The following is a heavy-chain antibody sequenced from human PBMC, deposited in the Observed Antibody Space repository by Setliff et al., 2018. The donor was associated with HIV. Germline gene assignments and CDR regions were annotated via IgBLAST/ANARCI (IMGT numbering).Heavy chain of an antibody. J-gene: IGHJ4*02. CDR3: HSGYDTEEQSYFDY. CDR2: ISSSGNYI. D-gene: IGHD5-12*01. Sequence: PGGSLRLSCAASGFTFSIYTINWVRQAPGKGLEWVSSISSSGNYINYADSVKDRFTISRDNAKNTLYLQMNSLRAEDTGVYYCHSGYDTEEQSYFDYWGQGTLVTVSS. V-gene: IGHV3-21*01. CDR1: GFTFSIYT.